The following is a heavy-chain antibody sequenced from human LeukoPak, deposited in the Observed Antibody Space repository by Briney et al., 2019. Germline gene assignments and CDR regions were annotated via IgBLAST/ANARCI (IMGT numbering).Heavy chain of an antibody. CDR1: GGSFSGYY. D-gene: IGHD1-14*01. Sequence: SETLSLTCAVYGGSFSGYYRSWIRQPPGKGLEWIGEINHSGSTNYNPSLKSRVTISVDTSKNQFSLKLSSVTAADTAVYYCARGYTGTIRFFDYWGQGTLVTVSS. CDR3: ARGYTGTIRFFDY. V-gene: IGHV4-34*01. CDR2: INHSGST. J-gene: IGHJ4*02.